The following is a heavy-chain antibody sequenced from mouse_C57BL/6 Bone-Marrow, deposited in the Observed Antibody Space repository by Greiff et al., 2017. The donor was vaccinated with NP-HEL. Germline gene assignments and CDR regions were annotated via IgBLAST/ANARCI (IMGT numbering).Heavy chain of an antibody. V-gene: IGHV1-72*01. J-gene: IGHJ1*03. CDR1: GYTFTSYW. CDR3: ARYYYGSRGWYFDV. CDR2: IDPNGGGT. Sequence: QVQLQQPGADLVKPGASVKLSCKASGYTFTSYWMHWVKQRPGRGLEWIGRIDPNGGGTKFHEKFKTKATLTVDKPSSTAYMQLSSLTSEDSAVYYCARYYYGSRGWYFDVWGTGTTVTVSS. D-gene: IGHD1-1*01.